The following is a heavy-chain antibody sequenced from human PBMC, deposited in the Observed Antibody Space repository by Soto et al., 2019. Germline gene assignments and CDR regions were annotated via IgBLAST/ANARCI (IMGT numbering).Heavy chain of an antibody. CDR2: INPSGGSA. CDR3: ERSPLLGWLQSWHFDY. Sequence: QVQLVQSGAEVKKPGASVKVSCKASGYTFTTYYIHWLRQAPGQGLEWIGVINPSGGSATYTQNFQDRVTMTRDTSKSTVTMELGSLTTDDTALYYGERSPLLGWLQSWHFDYCGQGALVTVSS. D-gene: IGHD5-12*01. J-gene: IGHJ4*02. CDR1: GYTFTTYY. V-gene: IGHV1-46*01.